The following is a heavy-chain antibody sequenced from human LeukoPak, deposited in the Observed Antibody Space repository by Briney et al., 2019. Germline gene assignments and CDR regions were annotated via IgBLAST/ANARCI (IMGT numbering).Heavy chain of an antibody. J-gene: IGHJ4*02. CDR2: ISSSSSYI. CDR3: ARDQVDYDIPDHFDY. D-gene: IGHD3-22*01. CDR1: GFTFSSYS. Sequence: GGSLRLSFAASGFTFSSYSMNWVRQAPGKGLEWVSSISSSSSYIYYADSVKGRFTISRDNAKNSLYLQMNSLRAEDTAVYYCARDQVDYDIPDHFDYWGKGTLVTVSS. V-gene: IGHV3-21*01.